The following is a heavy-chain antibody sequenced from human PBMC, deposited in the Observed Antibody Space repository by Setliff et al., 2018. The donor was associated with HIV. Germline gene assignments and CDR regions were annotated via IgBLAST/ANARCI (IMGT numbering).Heavy chain of an antibody. D-gene: IGHD3-22*01. V-gene: IGHV4-39*01. CDR1: GGSISSSSYH. J-gene: IGHJ5*02. Sequence: KPSETLSLTCTVSGGSISSSSYHWGWIRQPPGKGLEWIGSIYYSGSTYYNPSLKSRVTISVDTSKNQFSLKLSSVTAADTAVYYCARQGRYHISGYPNWFDPWGQGTLVTVSS. CDR2: IYYSGST. CDR3: ARQGRYHISGYPNWFDP.